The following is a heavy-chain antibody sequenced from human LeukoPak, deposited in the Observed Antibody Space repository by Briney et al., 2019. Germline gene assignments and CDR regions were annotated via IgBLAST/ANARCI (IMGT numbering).Heavy chain of an antibody. D-gene: IGHD5-24*01. CDR2: INPNSGCT. CDR1: GYTFIGHY. Sequence: ASVKVSFKASGYTFIGHYIHWVRQAPGQGPEWMGWINPNSGCTNSAQKTPDRVTMTSDTAISTAYIVLSSLRSDDPAVYYCTRGWLQTRFDYWGQGTLVTVSS. CDR3: TRGWLQTRFDY. V-gene: IGHV1-2*02. J-gene: IGHJ4*02.